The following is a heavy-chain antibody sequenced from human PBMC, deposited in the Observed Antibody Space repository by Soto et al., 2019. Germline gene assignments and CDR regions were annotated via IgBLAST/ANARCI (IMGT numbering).Heavy chain of an antibody. CDR1: CHSFYTYG. D-gene: IGHD5-12*01. J-gene: IGHJ4*02. V-gene: IGHV1-18*04. Sequence: ASVKVSFNTSCHSFYTYGVAWLRQAPGQGLEWMGWISGYNGNFMYAEKVEERVNMTTDTSTNTAYMELRSLRSDDTAIYYCAREVDIVPTPGGDHWGQGTLVTVSS. CDR2: ISGYNGNF. CDR3: AREVDIVPTPGGDH.